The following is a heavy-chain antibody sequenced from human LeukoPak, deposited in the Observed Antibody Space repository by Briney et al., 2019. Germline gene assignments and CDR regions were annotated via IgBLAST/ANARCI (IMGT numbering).Heavy chain of an antibody. Sequence: PGGSLRLSCAASGFTFSSYSMNWVRQAPGKGLEWVSYISSSSSTIYYADSVKGRFTISRDNAKNSLYLQMNSLRAEDTAVYYCAREWYYDFWSGYPGALQFDPWGQGTLVTVSS. D-gene: IGHD3-3*01. CDR1: GFTFSSYS. CDR2: ISSSSSTI. V-gene: IGHV3-48*01. CDR3: AREWYYDFWSGYPGALQFDP. J-gene: IGHJ5*02.